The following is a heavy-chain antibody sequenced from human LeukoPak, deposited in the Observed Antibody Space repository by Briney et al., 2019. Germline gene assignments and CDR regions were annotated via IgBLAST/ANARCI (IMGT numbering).Heavy chain of an antibody. CDR2: INPNSGGT. CDR3: ASESGFGELSEGSDY. J-gene: IGHJ4*02. CDR1: GYTFTSYY. D-gene: IGHD3-10*01. Sequence: ASVKVSCKASGYTFTSYYMHWVRQAPGQGLEWMGRINPNSGGTDYAQKFQGRVTMTRDTSISTAYMELSRLRSDDTAVYYCASESGFGELSEGSDYWGQGTLVTVSS. V-gene: IGHV1-2*06.